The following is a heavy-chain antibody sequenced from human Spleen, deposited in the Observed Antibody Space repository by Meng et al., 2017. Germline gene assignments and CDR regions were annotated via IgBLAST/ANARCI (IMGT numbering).Heavy chain of an antibody. V-gene: IGHV3-11*04. J-gene: IGHJ4*02. Sequence: GESLKISCAASGFSLSDYYMSWIRQAPGKGLEWVSAISGSGGSTYYADSVKGRFTISRDNAKNSLYLQMNSLRAEDTAVYYCARRATHVWGVDHWGQGTLVTVSS. CDR2: ISGSGGST. CDR3: ARRATHVWGVDH. CDR1: GFSLSDYY. D-gene: IGHD3-10*02.